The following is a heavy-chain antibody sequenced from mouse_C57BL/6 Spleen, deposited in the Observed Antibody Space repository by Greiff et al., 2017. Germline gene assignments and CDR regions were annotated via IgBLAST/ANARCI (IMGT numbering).Heavy chain of an antibody. CDR2: IYPGSGST. Sequence: QVQLQQPGAELVKPGASVKMSCKASGYTFTSYWITWVKQRPGQGLEWIGDIYPGSGSTNYTEKFKSKATLTVDTSTSTAYMQLSSLTSEDSAVXYCARESCGVDSVPDYWGQGTTLTVSS. CDR1: GYTFTSYW. V-gene: IGHV1-55*01. CDR3: ARESCGVDSVPDY. D-gene: IGHD1-1*01. J-gene: IGHJ2*01.